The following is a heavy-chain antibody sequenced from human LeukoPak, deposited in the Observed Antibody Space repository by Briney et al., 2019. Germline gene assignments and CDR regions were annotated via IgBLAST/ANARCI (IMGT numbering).Heavy chain of an antibody. CDR1: GFTFSSCW. D-gene: IGHD3-22*01. J-gene: IGHJ4*01. CDR3: AGGSGYLIDY. CDR2: IKQDGSEK. V-gene: IGHV3-7*02. Sequence: GGSLRLSCAASGFTFSSCWMNWVRQARGKGLEWLANIKQDGSEKYYVDSVKGRFTISRDNAKNSLYLQVNGLRVEDTAMYYCAGGSGYLIDYWGQGTLVTVSS.